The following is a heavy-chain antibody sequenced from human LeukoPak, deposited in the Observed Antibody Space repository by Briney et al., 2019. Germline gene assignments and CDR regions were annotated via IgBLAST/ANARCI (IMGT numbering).Heavy chain of an antibody. CDR3: ARYSITGTTFCYYSMGV. Sequence: SETLSLTCTVSGGSISSYYWSWIRQPPGKGLEWIGYFYYSGSTNYNPSLKSRVTMSVDTSKNQFSLKLSSVTAADTAVYYCARYSITGTTFCYYSMGVWGQGTTVTVSS. J-gene: IGHJ6*02. CDR1: GGSISSYY. D-gene: IGHD1-7*01. CDR2: FYYSGST. V-gene: IGHV4-59*01.